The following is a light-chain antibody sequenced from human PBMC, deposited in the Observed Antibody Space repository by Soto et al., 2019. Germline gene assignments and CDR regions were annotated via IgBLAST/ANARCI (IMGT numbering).Light chain of an antibody. CDR1: IIGSES. J-gene: IGLJ1*01. V-gene: IGLV3-21*02. CDR3: QVWNSSSDHYV. CDR2: DDS. Sequence: SYELTQPPSVSVAAGQTARFTCGGDIIGSESVHWYQQKPGQAPIVVVYDDSDRPSGIPERFSGSSSGNTATLTISGVEAGDEADYYCQVWNSSSDHYVFGTGTKVTVL.